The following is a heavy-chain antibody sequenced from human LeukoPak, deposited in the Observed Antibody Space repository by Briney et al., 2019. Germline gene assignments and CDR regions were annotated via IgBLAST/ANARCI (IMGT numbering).Heavy chain of an antibody. CDR3: AKDSSTGDYYMDV. CDR1: AFTFSSYW. Sequence: GGSLRLSCATSAFTFSSYWMHWVRQAPGKGLEWVSRISIDGSSTPYADSVKGRFTISRDNSKNSLYLQMNSLRTEDTALYYCAKDSSTGDYYMDVWGKGTTVTVSS. V-gene: IGHV3-74*01. D-gene: IGHD2-2*01. J-gene: IGHJ6*03. CDR2: ISIDGSST.